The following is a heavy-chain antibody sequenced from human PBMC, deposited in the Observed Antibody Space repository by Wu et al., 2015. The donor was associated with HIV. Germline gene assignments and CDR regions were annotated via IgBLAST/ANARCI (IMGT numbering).Heavy chain of an antibody. V-gene: IGHV1-69*13. D-gene: IGHD2-15*01. Sequence: QVQLVQSESEMKKPGSSVKVSCKTSRGSFSSYAISWVRQAPGQGLEWMGRIIPLFGAPNFAQKFQGRFTINADESTSTVYMDLSSLRSEDTAVYYCARSSFAGSSGSWYSFDYWGQGTLVTVSS. CDR1: RGSFSSYA. CDR2: IIPLFGAP. J-gene: IGHJ4*02. CDR3: ARSSFAGSSGSWYSFDY.